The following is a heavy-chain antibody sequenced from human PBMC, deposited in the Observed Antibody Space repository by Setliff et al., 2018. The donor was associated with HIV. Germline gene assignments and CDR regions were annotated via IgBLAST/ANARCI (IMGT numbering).Heavy chain of an antibody. CDR3: AGSIVVVTAAPLT. CDR2: IYYSGST. D-gene: IGHD2-21*02. V-gene: IGHV4-39*01. J-gene: IGHJ5*02. CDR1: GGSISSSSYY. Sequence: SETLSLTCTVSGGSISSSSYYWGWIRQPPGKGLEWIGNIYYSGSTYCNPSLKSRVTISVDTSKNQFSLKLSSVTAADTAVYYCAGSIVVVTAAPLTWGQGTLVTVSS.